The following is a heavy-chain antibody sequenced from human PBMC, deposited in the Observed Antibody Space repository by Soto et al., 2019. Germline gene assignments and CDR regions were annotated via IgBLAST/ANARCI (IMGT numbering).Heavy chain of an antibody. CDR3: ARRLPGPSWFDP. CDR1: GCSITTRSYY. V-gene: IGHV4-39*01. CDR2: IYYSGSA. J-gene: IGHJ5*02. Sequence: SESLSLTCIVSGCSITTRSYYWGWIRQPPGKGLEWIGDIYYSGSAYYNPSLKSRVTMSVDTSKNQFSLTLDSVTATDTAVYYCARRLPGPSWFDPWGQGTPVTVSS.